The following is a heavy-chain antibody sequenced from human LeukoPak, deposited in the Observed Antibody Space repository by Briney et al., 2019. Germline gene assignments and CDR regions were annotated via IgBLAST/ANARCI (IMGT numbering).Heavy chain of an antibody. Sequence: SETLSLTCTVSGGSISTYYWSWIRQPAGKGLEWIGRIYTSGTTYYNPSLKSRVTMTVDTSKSQFSLKLSSVTAADTAVYYCARETYQLLSGYYYYYMDVWGKGTTVTVSS. J-gene: IGHJ6*03. D-gene: IGHD2-2*01. CDR3: ARETYQLLSGYYYYYMDV. CDR2: IYTSGTT. V-gene: IGHV4-4*07. CDR1: GGSISTYY.